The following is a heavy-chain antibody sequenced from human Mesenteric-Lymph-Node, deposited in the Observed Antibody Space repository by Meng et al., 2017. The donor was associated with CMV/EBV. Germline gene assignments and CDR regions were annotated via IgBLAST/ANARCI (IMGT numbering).Heavy chain of an antibody. Sequence: QRQLQQWGAGLLKPSETLSLTCAVYGGSFSGYYWSWIRQPPGKGLEWIGEINHSGSTNYNPSLKSRVTISVDTSKNQFSLKLSSVTAADTAVYYCASSIAARRGADYWGQGTLVTVSS. J-gene: IGHJ4*02. CDR2: INHSGST. D-gene: IGHD6-6*01. CDR3: ASSIAARRGADY. CDR1: GGSFSGYY. V-gene: IGHV4-34*01.